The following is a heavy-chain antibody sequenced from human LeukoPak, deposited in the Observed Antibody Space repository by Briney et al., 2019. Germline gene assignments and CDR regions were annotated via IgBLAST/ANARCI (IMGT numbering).Heavy chain of an antibody. CDR3: ARHNGVSYLDY. V-gene: IGHV4-59*02. CDR2: IHHSGDT. Sequence: SETLSLTCTVSGVSVISSYWSWVRQSPGKGLEYIGFIHHSGDTKYNPSLKSRVTMSVDTSKSQFSLRLSSVTAADSAVYYCARHNGVSYLDYWAQGTLVTVSS. D-gene: IGHD2-8*01. CDR1: GVSVISSY. J-gene: IGHJ4*02.